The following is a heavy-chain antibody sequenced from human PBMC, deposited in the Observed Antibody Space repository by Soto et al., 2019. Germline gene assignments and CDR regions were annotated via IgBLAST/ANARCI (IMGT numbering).Heavy chain of an antibody. J-gene: IGHJ4*02. D-gene: IGHD6-19*01. CDR2: INPSGGST. CDR3: ARDLERESYSSGWHT. Sequence: ASVKVSCKASGYTFTSYYMHWVRQAPGQGLEWMGIINPSGGSTSYAQKFQGRVTMTRDTSTSTVYMELSSLRSEDTAVYYCARDLERESYSSGWHTWGQGTLVTVSS. V-gene: IGHV1-46*03. CDR1: GYTFTSYY.